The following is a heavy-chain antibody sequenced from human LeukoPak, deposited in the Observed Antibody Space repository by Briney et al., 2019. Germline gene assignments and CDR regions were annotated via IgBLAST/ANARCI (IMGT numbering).Heavy chain of an antibody. D-gene: IGHD6-13*01. V-gene: IGHV1-69*13. CDR1: GGTFSSYA. CDR2: IIPIFGTA. Sequence: SVKVSCKASGGTFSSYAISWVRQAPGQGLEWMGGIIPIFGTANYAQKFQGRVTITADESTSTAYMELSSLRSEDTAVYYCTRNAAYSSSWYWFDPWGQGTLVTVSS. J-gene: IGHJ5*02. CDR3: TRNAAYSSSWYWFDP.